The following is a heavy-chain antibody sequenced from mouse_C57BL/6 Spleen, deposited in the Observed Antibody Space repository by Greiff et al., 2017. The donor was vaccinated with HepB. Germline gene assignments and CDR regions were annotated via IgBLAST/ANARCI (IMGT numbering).Heavy chain of an antibody. D-gene: IGHD1-1*01. CDR1: GFSLTSYA. V-gene: IGHV2-9-1*01. J-gene: IGHJ4*01. CDR3: ARNRGINYYGSSYQAMDY. CDR2: IWTGGGT. Sequence: QVQLQQSGPGLVAPSQSLSITCTVSGFSLTSYAISWVRQPPGKGLEWLGVIWTGGGTNYNSALKSRLSISKDNSKSQVFLKMNSLQTDDTARYYCARNRGINYYGSSYQAMDYWGQGTSVTVSS.